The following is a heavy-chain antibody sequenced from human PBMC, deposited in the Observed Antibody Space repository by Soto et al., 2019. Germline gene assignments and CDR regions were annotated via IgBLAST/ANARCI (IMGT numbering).Heavy chain of an antibody. CDR2: ISSSSSTI. Sequence: GGSLRLSCAASGFTFSSYSMNWVRQAPGKGLEWVSYISSSSSTIYYADSVKGRFTISRDNAKNSLYLQMNSLRDEDTAVYYCARDLEGVAGLYYYYGMDVWGQGTTVTVSS. CDR3: ARDLEGVAGLYYYYGMDV. J-gene: IGHJ6*02. V-gene: IGHV3-48*02. D-gene: IGHD6-19*01. CDR1: GFTFSSYS.